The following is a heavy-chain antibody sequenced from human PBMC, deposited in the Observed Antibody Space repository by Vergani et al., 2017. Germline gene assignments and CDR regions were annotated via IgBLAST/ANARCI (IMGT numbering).Heavy chain of an antibody. CDR1: GGSISSYY. CDR3: ARVTEGRKGGYWFDP. V-gene: IGHV4-59*12. D-gene: IGHD5-12*01. Sequence: QVQLQESGPGLVKPSETLSLTCTVSGGSISSYYWSWIRQPPGKGLEWIGYIYYSGSTNYNPSLKSRVTISVDTSKNQFSLKLSSVTAADTAVYYCARVTEGRKGGYWFDPWGQGTLVTVSS. CDR2: IYYSGST. J-gene: IGHJ5*02.